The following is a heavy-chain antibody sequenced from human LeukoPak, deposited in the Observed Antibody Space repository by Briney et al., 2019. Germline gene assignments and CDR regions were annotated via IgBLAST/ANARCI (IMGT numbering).Heavy chain of an antibody. Sequence: PGGSLRLSCAASGLTFSNAWMSWVRQAPGKGLEWVGRIKSKTDGGTTDYAAPVKGRFTISGDDSKNAPYLQMNSLKTEDTAVYYCTTTYSSGWYGGDYYYGMDVWGQGTTVTVSS. CDR3: TTTYSSGWYGGDYYYGMDV. CDR1: GLTFSNAW. V-gene: IGHV3-15*01. D-gene: IGHD6-19*01. J-gene: IGHJ6*02. CDR2: IKSKTDGGTT.